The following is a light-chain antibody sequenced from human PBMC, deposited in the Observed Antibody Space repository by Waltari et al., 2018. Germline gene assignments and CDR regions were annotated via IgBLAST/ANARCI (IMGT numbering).Light chain of an antibody. CDR2: DVI. CDR3: CSFTSSSTWV. J-gene: IGLJ3*02. CDR1: NSDAGGYNY. V-gene: IGLV2-14*03. Sequence: QSALTQPASVSGSPGPSLTISCTGTNSDAGGYNYVSWYQQRPGNAPKLMIYDVINRPSGVSNRFSGSKSGNTASLTISGLQAEDEADYYCCSFTSSSTWVFGGGTKLTVL.